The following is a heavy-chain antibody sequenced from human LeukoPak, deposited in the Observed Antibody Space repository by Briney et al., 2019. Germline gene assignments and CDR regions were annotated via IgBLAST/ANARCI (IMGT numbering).Heavy chain of an antibody. D-gene: IGHD4-23*01. J-gene: IGHJ4*02. V-gene: IGHV4-61*01. CDR2: IYYSGST. CDR3: ARADLWGFNSGGGTFFDY. Sequence: PSETLSLTCTVSGGSVSSGSYYWSWIRQPPGKGLEWIGYIYYSGSTNYNPSLKSRVTISVDTSKNQFSLKLSSVTAADTAVYYCARADLWGFNSGGGTFFDYWGQGTLVTVSS. CDR1: GGSVSSGSYY.